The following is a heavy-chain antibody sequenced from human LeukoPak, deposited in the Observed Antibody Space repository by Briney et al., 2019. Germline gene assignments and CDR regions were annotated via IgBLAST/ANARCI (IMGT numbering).Heavy chain of an antibody. Sequence: PSETLSLTCTVSGDSISRSRYYWAWIRQPPGKGLEWIGSIYYSGSTYYNPSLKSRATISVDTSKNQFSLKLSSVTAADTAVYYCARQYSSGWGYWGQGTLVTVSS. CDR1: GDSISRSRYY. CDR2: IYYSGST. J-gene: IGHJ4*02. D-gene: IGHD6-19*01. CDR3: ARQYSSGWGY. V-gene: IGHV4-39*01.